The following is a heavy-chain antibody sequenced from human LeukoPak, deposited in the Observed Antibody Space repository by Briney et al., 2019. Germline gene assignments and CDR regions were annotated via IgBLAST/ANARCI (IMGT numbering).Heavy chain of an antibody. Sequence: SETLSLTCAVSGGSISSGGYSWSWIRQPPGKGLEWIGYIYHSGSTYYNPSLKSRVTISVDTSKNQFSLKLSSVTAADTAVYYCTREGVFGVVINAFDIWGQGTMVTVSS. CDR2: IYHSGST. J-gene: IGHJ3*02. CDR3: TREGVFGVVINAFDI. V-gene: IGHV4-30-2*01. D-gene: IGHD3-3*01. CDR1: GGSISSGGYS.